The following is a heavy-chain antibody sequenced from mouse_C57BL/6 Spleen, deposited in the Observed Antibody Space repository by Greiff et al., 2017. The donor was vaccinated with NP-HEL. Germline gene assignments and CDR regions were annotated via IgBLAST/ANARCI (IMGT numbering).Heavy chain of an antibody. V-gene: IGHV1-59*01. Sequence: QVQLQQPGAELVRPGTSVKLSCKASGYTFTSYWMHWVKQRPGQGLEWIGEIDPSDSYTNYNQKFKGKSTLTVDKSSSTAYMQLSSLTSEDSAVYYCARGWPHYAMDYWGQGTSVTVSS. J-gene: IGHJ4*01. CDR1: GYTFTSYW. D-gene: IGHD2-3*01. CDR3: ARGWPHYAMDY. CDR2: IDPSDSYT.